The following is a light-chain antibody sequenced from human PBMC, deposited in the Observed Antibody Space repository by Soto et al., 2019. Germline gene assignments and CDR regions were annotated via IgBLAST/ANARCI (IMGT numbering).Light chain of an antibody. CDR3: QQYNNWSPST. J-gene: IGKJ5*01. CDR2: DAS. V-gene: IGKV3-15*01. CDR1: QSITSN. Sequence: EIVLTQSPYTLSLSPGERATLSCRTSQSITSNYLAWYQQKPGQAPRLLIYDASTRATGIPARFSGSGSGTEFTLTISSLQSEDFAVYYCQQYNNWSPSTFGQGTRLEIK.